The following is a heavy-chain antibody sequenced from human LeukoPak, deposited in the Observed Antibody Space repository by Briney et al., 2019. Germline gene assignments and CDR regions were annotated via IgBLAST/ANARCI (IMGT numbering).Heavy chain of an antibody. CDR2: MNHSGST. V-gene: IGHV4-34*01. D-gene: IGHD3-3*01. CDR3: ASLIWSGYYRPDYFDY. J-gene: IGHJ4*02. CDR1: GGSFSGYY. Sequence: PSETLSPTCAVYGGSFSGYYWSWIRQPPGKGLEWIGEMNHSGSTNYNPSLKSRVTISVDTSKNQFSLKLSSVTAADTAVYYCASLIWSGYYRPDYFDYWGQGTLVTVSS.